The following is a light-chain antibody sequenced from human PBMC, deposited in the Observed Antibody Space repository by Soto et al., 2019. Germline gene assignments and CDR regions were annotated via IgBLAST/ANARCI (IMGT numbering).Light chain of an antibody. CDR3: QQYNSYPFT. CDR1: QSISSW. J-gene: IGKJ3*01. V-gene: IGKV1-5*01. Sequence: DIQMTQSPSTLSASVGDRVTITCRASQSISSWLAWYQQKPGKAPKLLIYDASSLESGVPSRFIGSRSGTEFTLTISSLQPDAFATYYCQQYNSYPFTFGPGTKVDIK. CDR2: DAS.